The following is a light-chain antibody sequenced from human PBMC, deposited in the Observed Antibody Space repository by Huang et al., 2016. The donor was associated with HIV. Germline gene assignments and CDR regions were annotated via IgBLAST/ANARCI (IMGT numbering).Light chain of an antibody. J-gene: IGKJ2*01. CDR3: QQSARTPRT. CDR2: AAS. Sequence: GDTAIITCRASQNIKRYLNWYQQEPGKAPKLLISAASNLQSGVPSTFSGSGSGTAFTLTINSLQPEDSATYYCQQSARTPRTFGQGTKLEI. CDR1: QNIKRY. V-gene: IGKV1-39*01.